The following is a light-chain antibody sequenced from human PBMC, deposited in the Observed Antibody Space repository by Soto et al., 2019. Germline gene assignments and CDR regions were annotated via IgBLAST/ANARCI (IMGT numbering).Light chain of an antibody. Sequence: EIVMTQSPATLSVSPGEGATLSCRASQSVSTDLAWYRQKPGQAPRLLIYGASSRAPDIPARFSGSGSGTEFTLTISRLQSEDFAVYYCHQYNDWPLTFGGGTKADIK. CDR1: QSVSTD. V-gene: IGKV3-15*01. CDR2: GAS. J-gene: IGKJ4*01. CDR3: HQYNDWPLT.